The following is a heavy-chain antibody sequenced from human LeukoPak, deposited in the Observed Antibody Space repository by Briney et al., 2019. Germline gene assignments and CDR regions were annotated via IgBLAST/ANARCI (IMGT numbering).Heavy chain of an antibody. CDR3: ARDNQLWFGELVPNWFDA. CDR1: GYTFTTYN. CDR2: ISGYNGNT. D-gene: IGHD3-10*01. J-gene: IGHJ5*02. Sequence: ASVKVSCKASGYTFTTYNINWVRQAPGQGLEWMGWISGYNGNTNYAQKLQGRVTMTTDTSTSTAYMELRSLRSDDTAVYYCARDNQLWFGELVPNWFDAWGQGTLVTVS. V-gene: IGHV1-18*01.